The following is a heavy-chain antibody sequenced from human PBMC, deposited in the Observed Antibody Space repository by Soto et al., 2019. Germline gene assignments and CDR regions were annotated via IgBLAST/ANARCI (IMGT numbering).Heavy chain of an antibody. V-gene: IGHV1-46*01. Sequence: QVQLVQSGAEVKKPGASVKVSCKASGYTFTSYYMHWVRQAPGQGLEWMGIINPSGGSTSYAQKFQGRVTMTRDTSTSTVYMELSSLRSEDTAVYYCARGAEVVALGGLDFDYYGMDVWGQGTTVTVSS. J-gene: IGHJ6*02. CDR3: ARGAEVVALGGLDFDYYGMDV. CDR1: GYTFTSYY. CDR2: INPSGGST. D-gene: IGHD2-15*01.